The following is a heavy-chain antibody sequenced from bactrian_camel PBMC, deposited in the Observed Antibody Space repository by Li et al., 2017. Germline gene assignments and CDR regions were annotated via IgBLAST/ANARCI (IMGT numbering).Heavy chain of an antibody. J-gene: IGHJ6*01. V-gene: IGHV3S1*01. Sequence: HVQLVESGGGSALAGGSVRLSCAASGYTFNTYSWFRQAPGQEREGVAAIDTGDGSTYYLNSVEGRFTISKDNARNTLYLQMNSLKPEDTAMYYCAADRPYWVRGGCHGKSDFDYWGQGTQVTVS. D-gene: IGHD7*01. CDR2: IDTGDGST. CDR1: GYTFNTYS. CDR3: AADRPYWVRGGCHGKSDFDY.